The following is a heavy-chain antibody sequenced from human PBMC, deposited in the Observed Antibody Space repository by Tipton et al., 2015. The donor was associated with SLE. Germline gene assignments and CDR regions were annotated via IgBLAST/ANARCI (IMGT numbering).Heavy chain of an antibody. Sequence: QLVQSGAEVKKPGASVKVSCKASGYTFTSHHMHWVRQAPGQGLEWMGIIDPSGGTTTYAQKFQGRVTMTRDTSTSTVYMELSSLRSEDTAVYYCARDVGFLEWLSSDNWFDPWGQGTLVTVSS. CDR2: IDPSGGTT. D-gene: IGHD3-3*01. CDR3: ARDVGFLEWLSSDNWFDP. V-gene: IGHV1-46*01. CDR1: GYTFTSHH. J-gene: IGHJ5*02.